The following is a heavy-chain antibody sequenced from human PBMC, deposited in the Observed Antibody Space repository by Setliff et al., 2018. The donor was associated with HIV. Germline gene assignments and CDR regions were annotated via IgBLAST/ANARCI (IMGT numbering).Heavy chain of an antibody. CDR2: INPSGGSA. D-gene: IGHD3-16*01. CDR3: ARVGLWGHYSPDY. V-gene: IGHV1-46*01. CDR1: GYTFTRNQ. Sequence: ASVKVSCKASGYTFTRNQIHWVRQAPGQGLEWMGIINPSGGSAAYAEKFRGRVTMTSDTSTNTVYMEQRSLRSEETSVFYCARVGLWGHYSPDYWGQGTLVTVSS. J-gene: IGHJ4*02.